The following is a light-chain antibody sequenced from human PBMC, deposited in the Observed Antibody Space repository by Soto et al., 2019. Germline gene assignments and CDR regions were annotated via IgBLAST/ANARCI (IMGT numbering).Light chain of an antibody. V-gene: IGKV3-15*01. CDR3: QQYNNWPYT. Sequence: EIVMTQYPATLSVSPGERATLSCRASQSVSSNLAWYQQKPGQAPRLLIYGSSTRATGIPARFSGIGSGTEFTLTISSLQSEDFAVYYCQQYNNWPYTFGQGTKLEI. CDR1: QSVSSN. J-gene: IGKJ2*01. CDR2: GSS.